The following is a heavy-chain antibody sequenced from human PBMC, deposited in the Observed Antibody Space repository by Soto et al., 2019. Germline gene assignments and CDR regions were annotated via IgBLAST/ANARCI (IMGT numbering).Heavy chain of an antibody. D-gene: IGHD2-2*01. Sequence: PSETLSLTCAVYGGSFSGYYWSWIRQPPGKGLEWIGEINHSGSTNYKPSLKSRVTISVDTSKNQFSLELSSVTAADTAVYYCARAQGYCSSTSCHHWFDPWGQGTLVTVSS. CDR3: ARAQGYCSSTSCHHWFDP. CDR2: INHSGST. V-gene: IGHV4-34*01. J-gene: IGHJ5*02. CDR1: GGSFSGYY.